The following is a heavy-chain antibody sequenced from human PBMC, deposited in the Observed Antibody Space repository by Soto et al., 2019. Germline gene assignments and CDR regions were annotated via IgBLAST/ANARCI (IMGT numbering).Heavy chain of an antibody. Sequence: PSETLVPHLQCLWCLHQYLLLELDPAAPTEGTRVDWLYFHRGSTTYNPSLKSRVTISIDASKKYFSLRLNSVTAADTAVYYCARVRNSRDIDYWGQGIRVTVSS. V-gene: IGHV4-59*12. J-gene: IGHJ4*02. CDR1: CLHQYLL. D-gene: IGHD3-22*01. CDR2: FHRGST. CDR3: ARVRNSRDIDY.